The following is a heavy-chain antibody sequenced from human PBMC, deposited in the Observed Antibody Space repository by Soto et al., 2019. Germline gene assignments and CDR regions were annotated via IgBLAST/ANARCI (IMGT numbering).Heavy chain of an antibody. V-gene: IGHV1-69*08. CDR1: GGTFSSYT. CDR3: ARDLPAAMYPSPHCYYYGMDV. J-gene: IGHJ6*02. CDR2: IIPILGIA. D-gene: IGHD2-2*01. Sequence: QVQLVQSGAEVKKPGSSVKVSCKASGGTFSSYTISWVRQAPGQGLEWMGRIIPILGIANYAQKIQGRVTITADKSTSTAYMELSSLRSEDMAVYYCARDLPAAMYPSPHCYYYGMDVWGQGTTVTVSS.